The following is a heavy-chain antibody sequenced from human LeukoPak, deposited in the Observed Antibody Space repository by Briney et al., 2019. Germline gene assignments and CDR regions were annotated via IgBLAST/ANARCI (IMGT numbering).Heavy chain of an antibody. CDR3: ARGSAFDI. V-gene: IGHV1-69*05. J-gene: IGHJ3*02. CDR1: GGTSNSFA. Sequence: SVRVSCKASGGTSNSFAISWLRQAPGQGLEWMGRIIPNFGAAKYVQRFQGRLTFSTGASPSTIYMELSSLTSEDTAVYYCARGSAFDIWGQGTMVTVSS. CDR2: IIPNFGAA.